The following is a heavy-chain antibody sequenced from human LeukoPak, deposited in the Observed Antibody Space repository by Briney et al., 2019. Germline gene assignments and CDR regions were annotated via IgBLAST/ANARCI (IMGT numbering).Heavy chain of an antibody. Sequence: SVKVSCKASGGTFSSYAISWVRQAPGQGLEWMGGIIPIFGTANYAQKFQGRVTITADESTSTAYMELSSLRSEDTAVYYCARSYYYDSSGYYFGSNWGQGTLVTVSS. CDR2: IIPIFGTA. CDR3: ARSYYYDSSGYYFGSN. J-gene: IGHJ4*02. CDR1: GGTFSSYA. V-gene: IGHV1-69*13. D-gene: IGHD3-22*01.